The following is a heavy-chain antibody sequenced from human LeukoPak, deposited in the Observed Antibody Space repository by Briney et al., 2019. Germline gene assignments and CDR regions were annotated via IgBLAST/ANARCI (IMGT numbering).Heavy chain of an antibody. J-gene: IGHJ3*02. CDR3: ARDATLVVAATPYAFDI. CDR1: GGSFSGYY. CDR2: INHSGST. Sequence: SETLSLTCAVYGGSFSGYYWSWIRQPPGKGLEWIGEINHSGSTNYNPPLKSRVTISVDTSKNQFSLKLSSVTAADTAVYYCARDATLVVAATPYAFDIWGQGTMVTVSS. V-gene: IGHV4-34*01. D-gene: IGHD2-15*01.